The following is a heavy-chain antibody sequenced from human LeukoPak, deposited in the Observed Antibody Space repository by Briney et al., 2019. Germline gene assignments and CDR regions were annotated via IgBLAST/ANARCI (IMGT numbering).Heavy chain of an antibody. Sequence: ASVKVSCKASGYTFTSYDINWVRQATGQGLEWMGWMNPNSGNTGYAQKFQGSVTMTRNTSISTAYVGLSSLRSEDTAVYYCARATDSSGYPGYYYYMDVWGKGTTVTVSS. J-gene: IGHJ6*03. D-gene: IGHD3-22*01. CDR2: MNPNSGNT. CDR3: ARATDSSGYPGYYYYMDV. CDR1: GYTFTSYD. V-gene: IGHV1-8*01.